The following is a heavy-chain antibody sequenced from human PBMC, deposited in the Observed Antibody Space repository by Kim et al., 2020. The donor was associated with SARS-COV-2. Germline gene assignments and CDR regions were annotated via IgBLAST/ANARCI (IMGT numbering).Heavy chain of an antibody. J-gene: IGHJ4*02. V-gene: IGHV3-74*01. CDR2: IKTDGSRT. Sequence: GGSLRLSCAASGFTFSNYWMHWVRQAPGKGLVWVSRIKTDGSRTDYADFVKGRFNIVRDYTKNTLYLQMDSLRADDTAVYYCARVASLETTTSFDYWGQGTLVTVSS. D-gene: IGHD1-1*01. CDR1: GFTFSNYW. CDR3: ARVASLETTTSFDY.